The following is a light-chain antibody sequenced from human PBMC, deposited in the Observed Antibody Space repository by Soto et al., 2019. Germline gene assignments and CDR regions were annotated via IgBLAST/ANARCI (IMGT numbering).Light chain of an antibody. Sequence: DIQMTQSPSSLSASVEDRVIITCRASQSISNHLNWYQQKPGKAPKLLIFAASSLQSGVPSRFSGSGSGTEFTLTISSLQPDDFATYYCQQYNSYSTTFGQGTKVDIK. CDR3: QQYNSYSTT. V-gene: IGKV1-39*01. CDR1: QSISNH. CDR2: AAS. J-gene: IGKJ1*01.